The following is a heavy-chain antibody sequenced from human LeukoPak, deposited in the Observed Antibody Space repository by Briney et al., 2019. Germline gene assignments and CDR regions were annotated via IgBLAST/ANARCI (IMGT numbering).Heavy chain of an antibody. CDR3: ATVSVEMATTPYYYYYGMDV. V-gene: IGHV1-24*01. Sequence: GASVTVSCTVSGYTLTELSMHWVRQAPGKGLGWMGGFDPEDGETIYAQKFQGRVTMTEDTSTDTAYRELSSLRSEDTAVYYCATVSVEMATTPYYYYYGMDVWGQGTTVTVSS. J-gene: IGHJ6*02. CDR2: FDPEDGET. D-gene: IGHD5-24*01. CDR1: GYTLTELS.